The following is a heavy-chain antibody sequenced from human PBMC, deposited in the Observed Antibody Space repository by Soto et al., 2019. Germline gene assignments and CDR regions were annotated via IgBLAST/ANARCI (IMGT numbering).Heavy chain of an antibody. Sequence: QVHLVQSGAEVKKPGASVKVSCKGSGYAFTTYGITWVRQAPGQGLEWMGWISAHNGNTNYAQKLQGRVTVTRDTSTSTAYMELRSLRAGDTGVYYCARGRDGDYWGQGALVTVSS. V-gene: IGHV1-18*01. CDR1: GYAFTTYG. J-gene: IGHJ4*02. CDR3: ARGRDGDY. D-gene: IGHD6-6*01. CDR2: ISAHNGNT.